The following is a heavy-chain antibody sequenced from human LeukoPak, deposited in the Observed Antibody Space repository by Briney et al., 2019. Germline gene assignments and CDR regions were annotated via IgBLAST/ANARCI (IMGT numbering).Heavy chain of an antibody. V-gene: IGHV4-31*03. CDR2: IYYSGST. Sequence: SETLSLTCTVSGGSISSGGYYWSWIRQHPGKGLEWIGYIYYSGSTYYNPSLKSRVTISVDTSKNQFSLKLSSVTAADTAVYYCAREYCSSTSCSAVDIWGQGTMVTVSS. D-gene: IGHD2-2*01. CDR1: GGSISSGGYY. J-gene: IGHJ3*02. CDR3: AREYCSSTSCSAVDI.